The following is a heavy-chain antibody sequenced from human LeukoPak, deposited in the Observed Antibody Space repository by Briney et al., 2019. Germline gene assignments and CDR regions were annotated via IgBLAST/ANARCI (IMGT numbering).Heavy chain of an antibody. D-gene: IGHD6-13*01. CDR1: DGSISSYY. Sequence: SETLSLTCTVSDGSISSYYWSWIRQPPGKGLEWTGYIYYSGSTNYNPSLKSRVTMSVDTSKNQFSLKVSSVTAADTAVYYCARGGSSRWYAEEFDYWGQGTLVTVSS. J-gene: IGHJ4*02. CDR2: IYYSGST. V-gene: IGHV4-59*12. CDR3: ARGGSSRWYAEEFDY.